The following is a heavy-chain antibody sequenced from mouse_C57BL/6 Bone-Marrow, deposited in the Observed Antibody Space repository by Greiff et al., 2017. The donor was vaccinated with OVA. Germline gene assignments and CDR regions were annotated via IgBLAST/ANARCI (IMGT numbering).Heavy chain of an antibody. V-gene: IGHV1-31*01. D-gene: IGHD1-1*01. Sequence: VQLQQSGPELVKPGASVKISCTASGYSFTGYYMHWVKQSPGNILDWIGYIYPYNGVSSYNQKFKGKATLTVDKSSSTAYMELRSLTSEDSAVYYCARTPTVVACYYAMDYGGQGTSVTVTA. CDR2: IYPYNGVS. CDR1: GYSFTGYY. J-gene: IGHJ4*01. CDR3: ARTPTVVACYYAMDY.